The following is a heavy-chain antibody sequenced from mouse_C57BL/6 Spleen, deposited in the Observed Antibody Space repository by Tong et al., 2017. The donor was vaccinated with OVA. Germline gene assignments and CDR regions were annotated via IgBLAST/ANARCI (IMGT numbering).Heavy chain of an antibody. J-gene: IGHJ3*01. V-gene: IGHV1-85*01. D-gene: IGHD1-1*01. Sequence: VQLQESGPELVKPGASVKLSCKASGYTFTSYDINWVKQRPGQGLEWIGWIYPRDGSTKYNEKFKGKATLTVDTSASRADRQLSSLTNEDAGGYYFSCGEYDGRDCFAYWGQGTLVTVSA. CDR1: GYTFTSYD. CDR3: SCGEYDGRDCFAY. CDR2: IYPRDGST.